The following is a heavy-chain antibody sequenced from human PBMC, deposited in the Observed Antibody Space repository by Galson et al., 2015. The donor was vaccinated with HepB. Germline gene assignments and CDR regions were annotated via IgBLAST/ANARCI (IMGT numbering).Heavy chain of an antibody. CDR1: GYTFTSYD. CDR2: MNPNSGNT. V-gene: IGHV1-8*01. J-gene: IGHJ5*02. D-gene: IGHD2-2*02. CDR3: ARGYCSSTSCYSPVRFDP. Sequence: SVKVSCKASGYTFTSYDINWVRQATGQGLEWMGWMNPNSGNTGYAQKFQGRVTMTRNTSISTAYMELSSLRSEDTAVYYCARGYCSSTSCYSPVRFDPWGQGTLVTVSS.